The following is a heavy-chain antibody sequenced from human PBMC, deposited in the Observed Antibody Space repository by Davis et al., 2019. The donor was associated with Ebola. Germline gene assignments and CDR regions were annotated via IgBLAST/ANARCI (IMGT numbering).Heavy chain of an antibody. Sequence: SETLSLTCTVSGGSISSYYWSWIRQPPGKGLEWIGYIYYSGSTNYNPSLKSRVTISVDTSKNQFSLKLSSVTAADTAVYYCARVRQLEWLLSNWFDPWGQGTLVTVSS. CDR1: GGSISSYY. CDR2: IYYSGST. V-gene: IGHV4-59*01. J-gene: IGHJ5*02. D-gene: IGHD5-12*01. CDR3: ARVRQLEWLLSNWFDP.